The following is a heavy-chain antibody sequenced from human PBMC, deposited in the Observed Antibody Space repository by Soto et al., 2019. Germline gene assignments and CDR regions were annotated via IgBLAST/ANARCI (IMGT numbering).Heavy chain of an antibody. CDR3: VCLTWADYGGTFDL. V-gene: IGHV4-59*01. CDR2: THYTGST. CDR1: GGSISSYY. J-gene: IGHJ5*02. Sequence: PSETLSLTCTVSGGSISSYYWSWIRQPPGKGLEWIGYTHYTGSTNYNPSLKSRVTISVDTSKNQFSLKLSSVTAADTAVYYCVCLTWADYGGTFDLWGQGTLVTVSS. D-gene: IGHD4-17*01.